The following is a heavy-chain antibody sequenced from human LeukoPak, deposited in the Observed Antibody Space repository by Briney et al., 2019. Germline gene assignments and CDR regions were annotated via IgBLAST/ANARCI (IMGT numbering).Heavy chain of an antibody. V-gene: IGHV3-66*01. CDR3: ARDTGTTYYYGSGSSDGMDV. Sequence: PGGSLRLSCAASGFTVSSNYMSWVPQAPGKGLEWGSVIYSGGSTYYADSVKGRFTISRDNSKNTLYLQMNSLRAEDTAVYYCARDTGTTYYYGSGSSDGMDVWGQGTTVTVSS. CDR1: GFTVSSNY. D-gene: IGHD3-10*01. CDR2: IYSGGST. J-gene: IGHJ6*02.